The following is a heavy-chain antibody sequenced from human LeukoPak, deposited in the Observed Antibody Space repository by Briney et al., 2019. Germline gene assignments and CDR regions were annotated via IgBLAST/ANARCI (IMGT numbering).Heavy chain of an antibody. D-gene: IGHD3-3*01. Sequence: SETLSLTCTVSGGSISSYYWSWIRQPAGKGLEWIGRIYTSGSTNYNPPLKSRVTISVDTSKNQFSLKLSSVTAADTAVYYCARGGPYYDFWSGYYAYFDYWGQGTLVTVSS. J-gene: IGHJ4*02. CDR1: GGSISSYY. CDR2: IYTSGST. CDR3: ARGGPYYDFWSGYYAYFDY. V-gene: IGHV4-4*07.